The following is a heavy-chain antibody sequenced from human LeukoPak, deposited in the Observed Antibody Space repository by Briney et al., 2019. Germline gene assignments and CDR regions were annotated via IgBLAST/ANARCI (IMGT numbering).Heavy chain of an antibody. J-gene: IGHJ6*02. CDR1: GFTFSSYW. CDR3: ARGGGLDV. Sequence: GGSLRLSCAASGFTFSSYWMNWARQAPGKGLEWVASINHNGNVNYYVDSVRGRFTTSRDNAKNSLYLQMSNLRAEDTAVYFCARGGGLDVWGQGATVTVSS. V-gene: IGHV3-7*03. D-gene: IGHD3-16*01. CDR2: INHNGNVN.